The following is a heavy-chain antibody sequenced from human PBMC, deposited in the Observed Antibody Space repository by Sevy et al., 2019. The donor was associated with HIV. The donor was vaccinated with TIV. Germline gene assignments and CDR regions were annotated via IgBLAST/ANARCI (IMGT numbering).Heavy chain of an antibody. D-gene: IGHD4-17*01. J-gene: IGHJ4*02. CDR1: GFTFSSYA. V-gene: IGHV3-23*01. CDR3: AKGLVVFHYGDHLSFDY. CDR2: ISGSGGST. Sequence: GGSLRLSCAASGFTFSSYAMSWVRQAPGKGLEWVSAISGSGGSTYYADSVKGRFTISRDNSKNTLYLQMNSLRAEDTAVYYCAKGLVVFHYGDHLSFDYWGQGTLVTVSS.